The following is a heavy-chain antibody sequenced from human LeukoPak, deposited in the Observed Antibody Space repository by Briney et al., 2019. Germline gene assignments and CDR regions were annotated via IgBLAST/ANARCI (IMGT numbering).Heavy chain of an antibody. Sequence: PGGSLRLSCAASGFSFNNYWMSWVRQAPGKGLEWVSSISSSSSYIYYADSVKGRFTISRDNAKNSLYLQMNSLRAEDTAVYYCARVKIFGVVMAYDYWGQGTLVTVSS. V-gene: IGHV3-21*01. CDR3: ARVKIFGVVMAYDY. CDR2: ISSSSSYI. J-gene: IGHJ4*02. CDR1: GFSFNNYW. D-gene: IGHD3-3*01.